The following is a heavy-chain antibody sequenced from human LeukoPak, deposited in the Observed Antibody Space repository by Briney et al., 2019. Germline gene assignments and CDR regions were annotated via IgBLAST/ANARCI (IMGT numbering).Heavy chain of an antibody. V-gene: IGHV3-NL1*01. J-gene: IGHJ4*02. CDR3: AREAYYYDSSGYYNY. D-gene: IGHD3-22*01. Sequence: GGSLRLSCAASGFTSSRYGIHWVRQAPGKGLEWVSVIYGGGSTYYADSVKGRFTISRDNSKNTLYLQMNSLRAEDTAVYYCAREAYYYDSSGYYNYWGQGTLVTVSS. CDR2: IYGGGST. CDR1: GFTSSRYG.